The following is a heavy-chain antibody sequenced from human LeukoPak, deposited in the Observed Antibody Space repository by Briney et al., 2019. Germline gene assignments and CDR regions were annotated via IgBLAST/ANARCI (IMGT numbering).Heavy chain of an antibody. V-gene: IGHV3-21*01. CDR3: ARDRFTSGWYNGY. CDR1: GFTFSTYI. Sequence: PGGSLRLSCAASGFTFSTYIMNWVRQTPGKGLEWVSSISSSSDYIYYADSVKGRFSIPRDNAKNSLFLQMNSLRVEDTAVYYCARDRFTSGWYNGYWGQGTLVTVSS. D-gene: IGHD6-19*01. J-gene: IGHJ4*02. CDR2: ISSSSDYI.